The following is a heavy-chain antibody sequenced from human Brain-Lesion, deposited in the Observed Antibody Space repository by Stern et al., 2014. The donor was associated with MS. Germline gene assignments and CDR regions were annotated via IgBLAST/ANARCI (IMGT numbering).Heavy chain of an antibody. CDR2: INRDGSDT. D-gene: IGHD3-16*01. V-gene: IGHV3-74*02. Sequence: VQLVYSAGGLFQPGGPLRLSCAAPGFNFSSSWMPWARHFPEKGLFWVSQINRDGSDTSYADYVKGRFSISRDNIRNMLYLRMTSLRAEDTAVYYCARGVGDYWGQGARVTVSS. CDR3: ARGVGDY. CDR1: GFNFSSSW. J-gene: IGHJ4*02.